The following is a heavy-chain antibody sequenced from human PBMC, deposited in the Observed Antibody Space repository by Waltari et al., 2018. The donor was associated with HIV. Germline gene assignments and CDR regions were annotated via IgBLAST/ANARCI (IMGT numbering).Heavy chain of an antibody. D-gene: IGHD3-22*01. J-gene: IGHJ4*02. CDR1: AGSIARTSYY. CDR2: IYYSGST. Sequence: QLQLKESGRGLVKPPETLSLTCTVSAGSIARTSYYWGGLRQPPGKGLEWIGSIYYSGSTYDNPSLKSRVTISVDTSKNRFSLKLSSVTAADTAVYYCARHVGGYDSSGYFPYYFDYWGQGALVTVSS. CDR3: ARHVGGYDSSGYFPYYFDY. V-gene: IGHV4-39*01.